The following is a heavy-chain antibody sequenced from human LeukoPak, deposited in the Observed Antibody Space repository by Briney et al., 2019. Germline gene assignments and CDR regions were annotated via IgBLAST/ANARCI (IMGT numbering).Heavy chain of an antibody. J-gene: IGHJ2*01. CDR2: IRYDGSNK. Sequence: GGSLRLSCRASGFTFSNSFSSYGMHWVCQAPGKGLEWVAFIRYDGSNKYYAESVKGRFTISRDNSKNTLYLQMNSLRAEDTAVYYCARDTVPFIYGDYVGDWYFDLWGRGTLVTVSS. CDR3: ARDTVPFIYGDYVGDWYFDL. CDR1: GFTFSNSFSSYG. V-gene: IGHV3-30*02. D-gene: IGHD4-17*01.